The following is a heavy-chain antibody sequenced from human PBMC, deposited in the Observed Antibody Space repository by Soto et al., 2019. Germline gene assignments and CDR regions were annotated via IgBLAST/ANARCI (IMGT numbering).Heavy chain of an antibody. J-gene: IGHJ4*02. CDR2: IKSKTDGGTT. V-gene: IGHV3-15*02. Sequence: EVQLVESGGALVKPGGSHRLSCAASGFTFSNAWMSWVRQAPGKGLEWVGRIKSKTDGGTTDYAAPVKGRFTISRDDSKNTLYLQMNSLKIEDTAVYYCATYPCGYSPYWGQGTLVTVSS. D-gene: IGHD5-12*01. CDR1: GFTFSNAW. CDR3: ATYPCGYSPY.